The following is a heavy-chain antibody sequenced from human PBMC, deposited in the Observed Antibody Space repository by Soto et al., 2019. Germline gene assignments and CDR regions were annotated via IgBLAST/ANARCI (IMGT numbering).Heavy chain of an antibody. J-gene: IGHJ6*02. CDR2: IYYSGST. CDR1: GGSISSGGYY. Sequence: QVQLQESGPGLVKPSQTLSLTCTVSGGSISSGGYYWSWIRQHPGKGLEWIGYIYYSGSTYYNPSLRGRVTISVDTSKNQFALKLRSVTAADTAVYYCARDRNRRYGSGKDGMDVWGQGTTVTVSS. CDR3: ARDRNRRYGSGKDGMDV. D-gene: IGHD3-10*01. V-gene: IGHV4-31*03.